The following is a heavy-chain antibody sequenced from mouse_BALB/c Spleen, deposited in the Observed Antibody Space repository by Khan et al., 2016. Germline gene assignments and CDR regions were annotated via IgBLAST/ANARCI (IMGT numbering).Heavy chain of an antibody. J-gene: IGHJ4*01. Sequence: EVELVESGGDLVQPGGSRKLSCAASGCTFSGFGMHWVRQAPEKGLEWVAYITSGSTNIYYADTVKGRFTISRDNPKNTLFLQMTSLAAEDTAMYYCARMGGSYAMDYWGQGTSVTVSS. CDR1: GCTFSGFG. CDR2: ITSGSTNI. CDR3: ARMGGSYAMDY. V-gene: IGHV5-17*02.